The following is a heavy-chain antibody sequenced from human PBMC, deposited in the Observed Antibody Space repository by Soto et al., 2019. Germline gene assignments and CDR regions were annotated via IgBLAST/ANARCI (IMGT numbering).Heavy chain of an antibody. CDR3: ARDSIAAAASPYYYYSGMDV. CDR2: ISAYNGNT. D-gene: IGHD6-13*01. Sequence: ASVKVSCKASGYTFTSYGISWVRQAPGQGLEWMGWISAYNGNTNYAQKLQGRVTMTTDTSTSTAYMELRSLRSDDTAVYYCARDSIAAAASPYYYYSGMDVWGQGTTVTVSS. CDR1: GYTFTSYG. J-gene: IGHJ6*02. V-gene: IGHV1-18*01.